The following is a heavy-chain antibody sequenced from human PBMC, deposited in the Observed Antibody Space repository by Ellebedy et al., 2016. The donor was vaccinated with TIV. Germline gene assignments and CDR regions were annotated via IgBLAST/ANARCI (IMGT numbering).Heavy chain of an antibody. J-gene: IGHJ4*02. CDR3: ARDQWLGRAYYFDY. D-gene: IGHD6-19*01. Sequence: GGSLRLSCAASGFTFSNYNMNWVRQAPGKGLEWVSYISSSSTTTDYADSVKGRFTISRDNAKKSLYLQMNSLTDEDTAVYYCARDQWLGRAYYFDYWGQGTLLTVSS. CDR1: GFTFSNYN. CDR2: ISSSSTTT. V-gene: IGHV3-48*02.